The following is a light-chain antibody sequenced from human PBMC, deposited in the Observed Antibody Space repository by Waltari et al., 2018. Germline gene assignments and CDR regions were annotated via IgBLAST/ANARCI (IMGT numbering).Light chain of an antibody. J-gene: IGKJ1*01. V-gene: IGKV2-28*01. CDR3: MQALQTPWT. CDR2: LGS. Sequence: DIVMTQSPLSLPVTPGESASISCKSSQSLLYSNGYNYVDWYLQKPGQSPQLLVYLGSNRASGVPERFSGSGSGTDFTQTISRVESEDVGIYYCMQALQTPWTFGQGTKVEIK. CDR1: QSLLYSNGYNY.